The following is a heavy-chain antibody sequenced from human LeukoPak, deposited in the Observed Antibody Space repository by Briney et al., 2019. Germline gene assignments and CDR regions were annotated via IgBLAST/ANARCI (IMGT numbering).Heavy chain of an antibody. CDR1: GGSVSSGSYY. CDR3: ARLSNYGILTGNSWFDS. CDR2: IYYSGST. V-gene: IGHV4-61*01. Sequence: SETLSLTCTVSGGSVSSGSYYWSWIRQPPGKGLEWIGYIYYSGSTNYSPSLKSRVTISLDKSKTQFFLKLSSVAAADTAVYYCARLSNYGILTGNSWFDSWGQGTLVTVSS. D-gene: IGHD3-9*01. J-gene: IGHJ5*01.